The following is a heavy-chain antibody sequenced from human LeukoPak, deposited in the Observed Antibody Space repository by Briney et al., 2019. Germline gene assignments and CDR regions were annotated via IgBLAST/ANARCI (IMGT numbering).Heavy chain of an antibody. Sequence: AGGSLRLSCAASGFTFSSYSMNWVRQAPGKGLEWVSSISSSSSYIYYADSVKGRFTISRDNAKNSLYLQMNSLRAEDTAVYYCARDRGPRTGFMVREAYDYWGQGTLVTVSS. D-gene: IGHD3-10*01. CDR3: ARDRGPRTGFMVREAYDY. J-gene: IGHJ4*02. CDR2: ISSSSSYI. V-gene: IGHV3-21*01. CDR1: GFTFSSYS.